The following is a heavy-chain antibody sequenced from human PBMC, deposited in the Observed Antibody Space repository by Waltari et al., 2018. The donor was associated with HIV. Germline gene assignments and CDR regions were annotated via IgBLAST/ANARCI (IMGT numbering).Heavy chain of an antibody. CDR2: ISSGGGYT. CDR1: GFTFRSCA. V-gene: IGHV3-23*01. D-gene: IGHD3-16*01. CDR3: AKGTVVGAYYADY. J-gene: IGHJ4*02. Sequence: EVQLLESGGDFVQPGGSLRLSCAASGFTFRSCARGWVRQAPGKGVGGVVVISSGGGYTNSADSVKGRFAISRENSKSTLYLQMSSLRAEDTGIYYCAKGTVVGAYYADYWGQGSLVTVSS.